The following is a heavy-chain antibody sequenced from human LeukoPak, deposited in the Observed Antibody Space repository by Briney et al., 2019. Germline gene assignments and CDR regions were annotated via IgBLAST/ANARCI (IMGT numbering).Heavy chain of an antibody. CDR1: GYTFTSYY. CDR2: INPSGGST. CDR3: ATYSSSWYGMDV. D-gene: IGHD6-13*01. V-gene: IGHV1-46*01. Sequence: ASVKVSRKASGYTFTSYYMHWVRQAPGQGLEWMGIINPSGGSTSYAQKFQGRVTMTRDTSTSTVYMELSSLRSEDTAVYYCATYSSSWYGMDVWGQGTTVTVSS. J-gene: IGHJ6*02.